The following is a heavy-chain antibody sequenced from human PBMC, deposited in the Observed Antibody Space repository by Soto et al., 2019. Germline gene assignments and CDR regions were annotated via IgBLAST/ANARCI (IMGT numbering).Heavy chain of an antibody. V-gene: IGHV3-11*01. D-gene: IGHD3-10*01. CDR1: GFTFGDSY. CDR2: ISYSGDTT. J-gene: IGHJ3*02. Sequence: QVQLVESGGGLVKPGGSLRLSCAASGFTFGDSYMSWIRQAPGKGLEWISCISYSGDTTYYAASVKGRFTVSRDNTKNLPALQMNSLRAVETAGASWSRGTRNSGHAFDIWGQGTMVTISS. CDR3: SRGTRNSGHAFDI.